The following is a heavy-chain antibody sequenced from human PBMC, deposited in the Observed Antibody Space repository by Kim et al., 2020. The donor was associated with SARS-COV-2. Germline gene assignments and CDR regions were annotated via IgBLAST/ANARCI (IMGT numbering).Heavy chain of an antibody. Sequence: SETLSLTCAVYGGSFSGYYWSWIRQPPGKGLEWIGEINHSGSTNYNPSLKSRVTISVDTSKNQFSLKLSSVTAADTAVYYCARDSSADYWGQGTLVTVSS. D-gene: IGHD6-6*01. V-gene: IGHV4-34*01. CDR2: INHSGST. CDR3: ARDSSADY. J-gene: IGHJ4*02. CDR1: GGSFSGYY.